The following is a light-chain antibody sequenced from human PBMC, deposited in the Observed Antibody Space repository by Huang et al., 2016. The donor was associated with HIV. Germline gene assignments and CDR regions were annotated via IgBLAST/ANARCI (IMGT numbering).Light chain of an antibody. Sequence: EIVMTQSPGSLSLSPGERAPLSCRASQSVSSNFAWYQKKPGQAPRLLIYGASTRATDVPARFSGSGSGTEYTLTISTLQSEDFAVYYCQQYNNWPRAITFGQGTRLENK. J-gene: IGKJ5*01. V-gene: IGKV3-15*01. CDR3: QQYNNWPRAIT. CDR1: QSVSSN. CDR2: GAS.